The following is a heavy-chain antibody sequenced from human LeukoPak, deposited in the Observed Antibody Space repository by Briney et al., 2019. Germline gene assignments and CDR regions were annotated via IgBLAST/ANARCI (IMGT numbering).Heavy chain of an antibody. CDR3: ARDGGHYGMDV. D-gene: IGHD3-16*01. CDR2: ISSSSSTI. V-gene: IGHV3-48*04. J-gene: IGHJ6*02. Sequence: GGSLRLSCAASGFTFSSYSMNWVRQAPGKGLEWVSYISSSSSTIYYADSVKGRFTISRDNAKNSLYLQMNSLRAEDTAVYYCARDGGHYGMDVWGQGTTVTVSS. CDR1: GFTFSSYS.